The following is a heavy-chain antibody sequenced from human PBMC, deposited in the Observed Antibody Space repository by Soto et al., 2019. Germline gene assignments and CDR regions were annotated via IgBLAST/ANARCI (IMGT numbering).Heavy chain of an antibody. CDR1: GFTFSTYA. CDR3: ARPQCPNGARYYYFDH. CDR2: IYYDGSNK. D-gene: IGHD2-8*01. J-gene: IGHJ4*02. V-gene: IGHV3-33*01. Sequence: SLRLSCVASGFTFSTYAMHWVRQAPGKGLEWVAVIYYDGSNKYYSDSVKGRFTISRDNSKNTLYLQMNSLRAEDTAVYYRARPQCPNGARYYYFDHWCQGILVSVS.